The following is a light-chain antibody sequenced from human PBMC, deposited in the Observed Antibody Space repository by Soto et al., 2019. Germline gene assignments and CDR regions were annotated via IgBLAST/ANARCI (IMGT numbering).Light chain of an antibody. V-gene: IGKV3-15*01. Sequence: EIVMTQSPATLSVSPGERATLSCRASQSVSSNLAWYQQKPGQAPRLLIYGASTRATGIPGRFSGGGSGTEFTLTISSRQSEDFAVYYCQQYDNWPLTFGGGTKVEIK. CDR1: QSVSSN. CDR2: GAS. CDR3: QQYDNWPLT. J-gene: IGKJ4*01.